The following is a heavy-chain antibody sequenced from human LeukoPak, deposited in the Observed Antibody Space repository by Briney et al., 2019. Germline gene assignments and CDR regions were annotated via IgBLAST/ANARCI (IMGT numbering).Heavy chain of an antibody. CDR1: GFTFSSYW. Sequence: GGSLRLSCAASGFTFSSYWMHWVRQAPGKGLVWVSRINSDGSSTTYADSVKGRFTISRDNAENTLYLQMNSLRAEDTAVYYCARGSRVLAVDAFDIWGQGTMVAVSS. D-gene: IGHD3-9*01. J-gene: IGHJ3*02. CDR2: INSDGSST. CDR3: ARGSRVLAVDAFDI. V-gene: IGHV3-74*01.